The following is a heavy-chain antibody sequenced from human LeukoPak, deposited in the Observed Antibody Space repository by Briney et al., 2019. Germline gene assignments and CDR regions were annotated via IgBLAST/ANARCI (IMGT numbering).Heavy chain of an antibody. D-gene: IGHD6-19*01. Sequence: GGSVRLSCAASGFTFSSYSMSWVRQAPGKGLEWISYIDSRSSSASIFYADSVRGRLKPSRDYDRDLLYLQMNSLRAEDTAVYYCARDHISVAGAFDPWGQRTLVTASS. V-gene: IGHV3-48*01. CDR3: ARDHISVAGAFDP. CDR2: IDSRSSSASI. CDR1: GFTFSSYS. J-gene: IGHJ5*02.